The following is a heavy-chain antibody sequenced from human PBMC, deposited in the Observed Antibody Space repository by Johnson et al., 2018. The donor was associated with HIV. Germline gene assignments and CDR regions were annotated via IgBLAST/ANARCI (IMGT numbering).Heavy chain of an antibody. V-gene: IGHV3-30*03. CDR1: GFTFSSYG. CDR2: ISYAGSNK. CDR3: ARGPSGRWLQTDAFDI. Sequence: QVQLVESGGGVVQPGRSLRLSCAASGFTFSSYGMHWVRQAPGKGLEWVAVISYAGSNKYYADSVKGRFTISRDNSKNTLYLQMNSLRAEDTAVYYCARGPSGRWLQTDAFDIWGQGTMVTVSS. J-gene: IGHJ3*02. D-gene: IGHD5-24*01.